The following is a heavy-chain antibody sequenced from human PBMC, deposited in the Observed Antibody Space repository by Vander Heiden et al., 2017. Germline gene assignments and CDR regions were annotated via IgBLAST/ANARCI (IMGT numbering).Heavy chain of an antibody. V-gene: IGHV3-23*01. D-gene: IGHD5-18*01. CDR1: GCTSSSYA. CDR2: ISGSADST. CDR3: AKAGINVDTAMVI. Sequence: EVQLLESGGGLVQPGGSPRPSCVAFGCTSSSYAMSWVRQAPGKGLEWVSTISGSADSTYYADSVKGRFTISRDNSKNTLYLQMDSLRAEDTAIYYCAKAGINVDTAMVIWGQGTMVNVSP. J-gene: IGHJ3*02.